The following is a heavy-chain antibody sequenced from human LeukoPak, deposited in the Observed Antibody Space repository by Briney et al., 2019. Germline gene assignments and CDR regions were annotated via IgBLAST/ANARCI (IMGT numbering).Heavy chain of an antibody. Sequence: GGSLRLSCAASGFTFSDYYMSWIRQTPGKGLEWISYISSSGSTLHYADSVKGRFTISRDNAKNSLYLQMNSLRAEDTAVYYCARARCSSTSCIPSYYMDVWGKGTTVTVSS. CDR1: GFTFSDYY. V-gene: IGHV3-11*04. D-gene: IGHD2-2*01. J-gene: IGHJ6*03. CDR3: ARARCSSTSCIPSYYMDV. CDR2: ISSSGSTL.